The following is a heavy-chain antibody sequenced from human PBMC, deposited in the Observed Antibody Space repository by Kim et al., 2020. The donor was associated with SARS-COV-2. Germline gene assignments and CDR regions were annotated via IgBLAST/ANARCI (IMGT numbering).Heavy chain of an antibody. Sequence: NPSLKSRVTISVDTSKNQFSLKLSSVTAADTAVYYCAREVAAAGNDWFDPWGQGTLVTVSS. V-gene: IGHV4-59*01. CDR3: AREVAAAGNDWFDP. J-gene: IGHJ5*02. D-gene: IGHD6-13*01.